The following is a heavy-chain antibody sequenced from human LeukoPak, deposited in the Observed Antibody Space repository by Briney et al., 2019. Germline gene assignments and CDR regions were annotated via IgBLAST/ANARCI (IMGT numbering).Heavy chain of an antibody. CDR3: ARHLRYDSRGNHSPYYFNH. Sequence: SETLSLTCTVSDASIRSINHYWGWIRQPPGKGLEWIGSIYHSGSTYYNPSLKSRVSISVDTSKNQFSLKLSSVSAADTAAYFCARHLRYDSRGNHSPYYFNHWGQGTLVTVSS. CDR2: IYHSGST. V-gene: IGHV4-39*01. CDR1: DASIRSINHY. J-gene: IGHJ4*02. D-gene: IGHD3-22*01.